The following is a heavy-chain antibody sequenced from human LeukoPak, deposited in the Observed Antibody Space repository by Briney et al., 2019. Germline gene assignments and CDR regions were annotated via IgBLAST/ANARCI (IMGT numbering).Heavy chain of an antibody. CDR3: ATNSYGYGRFDY. V-gene: IGHV4-34*01. Sequence: SETLSLTCAVYGGSFSGYYWSWIRPPPGKGLEWIGEINHSGSTNYNPSLKSRVTISVDTSKNQFSLKLSSVTAADTAVYYCATNSYGYGRFDYWGQGTLVTVSS. CDR1: GGSFSGYY. J-gene: IGHJ4*02. D-gene: IGHD5-18*01. CDR2: INHSGST.